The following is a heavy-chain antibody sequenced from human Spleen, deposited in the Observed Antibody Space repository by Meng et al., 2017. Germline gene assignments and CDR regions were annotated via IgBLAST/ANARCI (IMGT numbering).Heavy chain of an antibody. CDR3: ARQVGPDY. CDR2: IRGSGGST. V-gene: IGHV3-23*01. CDR1: GFTFSSYA. Sequence: GKSLKITCAVSGFTFSSYAMAWVRQAPGKGLEWVSAIRGSGGSTYYADSVQGRFTISRDNSKNTLYLRMNSLRAEDAAVYYCARQVGPDYWGQGTVVTVSS. J-gene: IGHJ4*02. D-gene: IGHD2-2*01.